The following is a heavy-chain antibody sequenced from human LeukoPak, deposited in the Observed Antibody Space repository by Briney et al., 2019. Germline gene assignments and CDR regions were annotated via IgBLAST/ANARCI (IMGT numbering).Heavy chain of an antibody. J-gene: IGHJ4*02. CDR3: ARERGLAG. CDR2: IIPSDGFT. D-gene: IGHD6-13*01. V-gene: IGHV1-46*01. Sequence: ASVKVSCKASGYTFSSYYVHWVRQAPGQGLEWMGMIIPSDGFTSYAQKFQGRVTMTRDTSISTAYMELSRLRSDDTAVYYCARERGLAGWGQGTLVTVSS. CDR1: GYTFSSYY.